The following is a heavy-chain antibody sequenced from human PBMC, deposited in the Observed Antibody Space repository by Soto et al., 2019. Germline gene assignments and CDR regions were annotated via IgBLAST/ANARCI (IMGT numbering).Heavy chain of an antibody. CDR3: ARYNSYAIDY. CDR2: IHYSGTT. V-gene: IGHV4-59*01. CDR1: GTAISSYY. J-gene: IGHJ4*02. Sequence: SETLSLTCTVSGTAISSYYWRWIRQPPGKGLEWLANIHYSGTTNYNPSLASRVTLSVDTSKNQFSLKMTSVTAADRAMYFCARYNSYAIDYWGWGTLVTVSS. D-gene: IGHD2-8*01.